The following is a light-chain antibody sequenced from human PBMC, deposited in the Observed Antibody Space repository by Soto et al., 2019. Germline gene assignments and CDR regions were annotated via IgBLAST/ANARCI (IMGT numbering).Light chain of an antibody. J-gene: IGLJ2*01. CDR1: TGAVTSGHY. V-gene: IGLV7-46*01. CDR2: DTS. CDR3: LLSYSGARPHVV. Sequence: QAVVTQEPSLTVPPGGTVTLTCGSSTGAVTSGHYPYWFQQKPGQAPRTLIYDTSNKHSWTPARFSGSLLGGKAALTLSGAQPEDEAEYYCLLSYSGARPHVVFGGGTKLTVL.